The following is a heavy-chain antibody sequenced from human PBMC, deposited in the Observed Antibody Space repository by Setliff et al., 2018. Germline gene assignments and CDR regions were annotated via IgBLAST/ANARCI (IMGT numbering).Heavy chain of an antibody. V-gene: IGHV4-34*01. Sequence: SETLSLTCAVYGGSFSGYYWSWIRQPPGKGLEWIGEINHSGSTNYNPSLKSRVTISVDTSKNRFSLKLASVTAADTAVYYCTSVLNSVSDAFDVWGQGTVVTVSS. CDR1: GGSFSGYY. CDR2: INHSGST. J-gene: IGHJ3*01. D-gene: IGHD1-26*01. CDR3: TSVLNSVSDAFDV.